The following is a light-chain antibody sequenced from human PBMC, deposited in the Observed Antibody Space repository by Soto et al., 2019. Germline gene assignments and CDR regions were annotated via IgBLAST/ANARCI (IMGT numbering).Light chain of an antibody. Sequence: DVVMTQTPLSLSVAPGQPASISCKSSQSLLHITGETFLFWYLQKPGQSPQLLIYEVSTRVSGVPDRFSGSGSGTDFTLEISRVETDDVGIYYCMQRTQLPPTFGQGTRLDNK. CDR2: EVS. CDR3: MQRTQLPPT. CDR1: QSLLHITGETF. J-gene: IGKJ5*01. V-gene: IGKV2-29*03.